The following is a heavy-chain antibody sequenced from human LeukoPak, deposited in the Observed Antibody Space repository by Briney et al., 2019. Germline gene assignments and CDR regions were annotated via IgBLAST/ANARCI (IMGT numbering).Heavy chain of an antibody. CDR3: TRDQMNY. CDR2: IFSNGDT. D-gene: IGHD5-24*01. J-gene: IGHJ4*02. V-gene: IGHV3-53*01. Sequence: GRSLRLSCEASGFSFSDSGMHWVRQAPGKGLEWVSLIFSNGDTHYADSVKGRFTISRDTSKNTVSLQMNSLRVEDTAMYYCTRDQMNYWGQGTLVTVSS. CDR1: GFSFSDSG.